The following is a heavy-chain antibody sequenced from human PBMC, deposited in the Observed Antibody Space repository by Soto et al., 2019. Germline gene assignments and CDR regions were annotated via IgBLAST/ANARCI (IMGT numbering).Heavy chain of an antibody. V-gene: IGHV3-30-3*01. J-gene: IGHJ3*02. Sequence: QVQLVESGGGVVQPGRSLRLSCAASGFTFSSYAMHWVRQAPGKGLEWVAVISYDGSNKYYADSVKGRFTISRDNSKNTLYLQMNSLRAEDTAVYYCARVRRITMVRGVIITQDAFDIWGQGTMVTVSS. CDR1: GFTFSSYA. CDR3: ARVRRITMVRGVIITQDAFDI. D-gene: IGHD3-10*01. CDR2: ISYDGSNK.